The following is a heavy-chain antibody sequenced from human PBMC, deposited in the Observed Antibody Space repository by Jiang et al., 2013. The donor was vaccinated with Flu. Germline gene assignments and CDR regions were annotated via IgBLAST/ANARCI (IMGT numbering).Heavy chain of an antibody. V-gene: IGHV7-4-1*02. CDR3: ARDPELGSRLEIDY. CDR1: GYTFTSYA. D-gene: IGHD7-27*01. CDR2: INTNTGNP. J-gene: IGHJ4*02. Sequence: KASGYTFTSYAMNWVRQAPGQGLEWMGWINTNTGNPTYAQGFTGRFVFSLDTSVSTAYLQISSLKTEDTAVYYCARDPELGSRLEIDYWGQGTQVTVSS.